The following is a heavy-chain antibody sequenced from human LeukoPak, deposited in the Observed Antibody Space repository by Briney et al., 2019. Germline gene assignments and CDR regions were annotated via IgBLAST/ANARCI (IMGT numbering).Heavy chain of an antibody. CDR2: MNPNSGNT. J-gene: IGHJ1*01. V-gene: IGHV1-8*01. CDR1: GYTFTSYD. D-gene: IGHD6-13*01. CDR3: ARDGGSSWPEYFQH. Sequence: ASVKVSCKASGYTFTSYDINWVRQATGQGLEWMGWMNPNSGNTGYAQKFQGRVTMTRNTSISTAYMELRSLRSDDTAVYYCARDGGSSWPEYFQHWGQGTLVTVSS.